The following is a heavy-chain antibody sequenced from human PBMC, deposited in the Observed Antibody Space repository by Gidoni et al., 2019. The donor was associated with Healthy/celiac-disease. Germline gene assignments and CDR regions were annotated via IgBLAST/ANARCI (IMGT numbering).Heavy chain of an antibody. D-gene: IGHD3-22*01. CDR3: ARGYYDSSGRTFGYYYYGMDV. V-gene: IGHV1-69*01. Sequence: QVQLVQSGAEVQKPGSSVKVSCKASGGTFSSYAISWVRQAPGQGLEWMGGIIPIFGTANYAQKFQGRVTITADESTSTAYMELSSLRSEDTAVYYCARGYYDSSGRTFGYYYYGMDVWGQGTTVTVSS. J-gene: IGHJ6*02. CDR2: IIPIFGTA. CDR1: GGTFSSYA.